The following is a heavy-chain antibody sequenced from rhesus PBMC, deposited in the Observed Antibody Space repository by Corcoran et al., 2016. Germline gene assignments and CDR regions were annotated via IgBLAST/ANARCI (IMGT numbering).Heavy chain of an antibody. Sequence: QVQLQESGPGLVEPSETLSLTCAVSGGSISSNYWSWLRQPPGKGLEWIGYMYGSSRSTDYNPSPKRRVTISTDTSKNQFSLKLSSVTAADTAVYYCARVGVADCDYWGQGVLVTVSA. D-gene: IGHD4-29*01. V-gene: IGHV4-160*01. J-gene: IGHJ4*01. CDR1: GGSISSNY. CDR3: ARVGVADCDY. CDR2: MYGSSRST.